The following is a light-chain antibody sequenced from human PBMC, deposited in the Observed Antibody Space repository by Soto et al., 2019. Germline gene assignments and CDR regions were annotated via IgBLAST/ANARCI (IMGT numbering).Light chain of an antibody. J-gene: IGKJ3*01. CDR2: GAS. Sequence: IQLTQSPSSLSASVGDRVTISCRASQGIANFLAWYQQKPGKAPKLLLYGASTFQSGVPSRFICSGSGTDFTLTISSLQPVDFATYYCQQLNSFPIPFGPGTKVDIK. CDR1: QGIANF. CDR3: QQLNSFPIP. V-gene: IGKV1-9*01.